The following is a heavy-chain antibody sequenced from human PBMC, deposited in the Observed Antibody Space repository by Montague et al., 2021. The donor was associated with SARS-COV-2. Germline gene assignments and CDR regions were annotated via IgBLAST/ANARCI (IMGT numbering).Heavy chain of an antibody. CDR3: GRQKYDFWSDRFLDHFDS. J-gene: IGHJ4*02. CDR2: IFHSGST. CDR1: GGSITDINYY. V-gene: IGHV4-39*01. D-gene: IGHD3-3*01. Sequence: SETLSLTCTVSGGSITDINYYWGCIRHPPGKELKWIGNIFHSGSTYYNPSHMSRVTISVDTSRNEFSLKVNSVTAADTAVYYCGRQKYDFWSDRFLDHFDSWGQGTPVTVSS.